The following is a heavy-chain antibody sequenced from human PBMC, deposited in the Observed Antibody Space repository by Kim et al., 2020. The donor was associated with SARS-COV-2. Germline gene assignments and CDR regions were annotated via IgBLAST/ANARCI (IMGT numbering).Heavy chain of an antibody. CDR1: GFTFSSYS. V-gene: IGHV3-21*01. J-gene: IGHJ4*02. Sequence: GGSLRLSCAASGFTFSSYSMNWVRQAPGKGLEWVSSISSSSSYIYYADSVKGRFTISRDNAKNSLYLQMNSLRAEDTAVYYCARDLHGSGSYYHYFDYWGQGTLVTVSS. CDR3: ARDLHGSGSYYHYFDY. CDR2: ISSSSSYI. D-gene: IGHD3-10*01.